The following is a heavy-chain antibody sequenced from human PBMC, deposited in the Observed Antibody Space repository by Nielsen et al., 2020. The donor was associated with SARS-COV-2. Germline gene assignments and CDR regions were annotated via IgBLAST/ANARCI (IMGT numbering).Heavy chain of an antibody. J-gene: IGHJ6*02. CDR2: ISYEGSKK. CDR3: AKRRAVFMLTFGGEGAMDV. Sequence: GGSLRLSCAASGFTFNNFGFYWVRQAPGKGLEWVASISYEGSKKYYADSLTGRFTVSRDTSKNTVYLQMNSLSVEDTAVYPCAKRRAVFMLTFGGEGAMDVWGQGTTVSVSS. D-gene: IGHD3-16*01. V-gene: IGHV3-30*18. CDR1: GFTFNNFG.